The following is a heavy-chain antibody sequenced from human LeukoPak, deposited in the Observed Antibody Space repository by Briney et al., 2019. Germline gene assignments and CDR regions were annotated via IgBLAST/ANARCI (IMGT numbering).Heavy chain of an antibody. J-gene: IGHJ4*02. CDR1: GFTFSSYA. D-gene: IGHD3-22*01. CDR3: ARNYYDSSGYHDLYFDY. V-gene: IGHV3-23*01. Sequence: QSGGSLRLSCAASGFTFSSYAMSWVRQAPGKGLEWVSAISGSGGSTYYADSVKGRFTISRDNSENTLYLQMNSLRAEDTAVYYCARNYYDSSGYHDLYFDYWGQGTLVTVSS. CDR2: ISGSGGST.